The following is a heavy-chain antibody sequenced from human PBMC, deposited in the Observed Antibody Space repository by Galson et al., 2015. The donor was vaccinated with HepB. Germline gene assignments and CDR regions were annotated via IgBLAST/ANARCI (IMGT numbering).Heavy chain of an antibody. CDR2: ITSSTSHT. Sequence: SLRLSCAASGFSFSDYYMSWIRQAPGRGLEWISYITSSTSHTNYADSVKGRFTISRDDAKNTLYLQLNSLRAEDTAVYYCARDRYGSNPARGDFAYWGQGSLATVSS. CDR1: GFSFSDYY. CDR3: ARDRYGSNPARGDFAY. D-gene: IGHD4-23*01. V-gene: IGHV3-11*06. J-gene: IGHJ4*02.